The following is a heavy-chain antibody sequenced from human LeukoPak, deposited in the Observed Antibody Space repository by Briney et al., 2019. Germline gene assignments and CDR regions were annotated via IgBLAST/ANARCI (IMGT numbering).Heavy chain of an antibody. J-gene: IGHJ4*02. Sequence: ASVKVSCKASGYTFTSYAMNWVRQAPGQGLEWMGWINTNTGNPTYAQGFTGRFVFSLDTSVSTAYLQISSLKAEDTAVYYCARDLSLGYYDSSGSIPHFDYWGQGTLVTVSS. D-gene: IGHD3-22*01. CDR2: INTNTGNP. V-gene: IGHV7-4-1*02. CDR3: ARDLSLGYYDSSGSIPHFDY. CDR1: GYTFTSYA.